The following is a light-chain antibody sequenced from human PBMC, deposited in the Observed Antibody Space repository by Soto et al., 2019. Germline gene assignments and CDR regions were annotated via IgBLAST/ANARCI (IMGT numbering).Light chain of an antibody. CDR3: QQRYSTPIT. CDR2: AAS. J-gene: IGKJ5*01. Sequence: DIQMTQSPASLSASVGDRVTITCRASQSISSHLHWYQQKPGKAPKLLIYAASSLQSGVPSRFSGSGSGTDFTLTISSLQPEDFATYYCQQRYSTPITFGQGTRLEIK. CDR1: QSISSH. V-gene: IGKV1-39*01.